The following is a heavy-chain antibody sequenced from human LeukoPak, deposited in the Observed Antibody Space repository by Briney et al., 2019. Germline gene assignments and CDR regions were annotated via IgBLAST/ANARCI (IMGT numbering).Heavy chain of an antibody. CDR3: ARGGDYVWGSYRHGDAFDI. V-gene: IGHV4-31*03. Sequence: SETLSLTCTVSGGSISSGGYYSSWIRQHPGKGLEWIGYIYYSGSTYYNPSLKSRVTISVDTSKNQFSLKLSSVTAADTAVYYCARGGDYVWGSYRHGDAFDIWGQGTMVTVSS. J-gene: IGHJ3*02. CDR1: GGSISSGGYY. CDR2: IYYSGST. D-gene: IGHD3-16*02.